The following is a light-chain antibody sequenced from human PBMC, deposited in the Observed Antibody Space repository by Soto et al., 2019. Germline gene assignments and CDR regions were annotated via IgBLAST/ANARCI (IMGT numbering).Light chain of an antibody. CDR3: KQNSSSPIT. V-gene: IGKV3-20*01. CDR1: QSVSRTY. Sequence: IVLTRAPSALSLSPGELSTLSCRLMQSVSRTYLDWYQQKPGQAPRLLIYGASSRSTGMPDRFSGSGSGTDFTLTISRVEAEDFGMYYCKQNSSSPITFGQGTRLEIK. J-gene: IGKJ5*01. CDR2: GAS.